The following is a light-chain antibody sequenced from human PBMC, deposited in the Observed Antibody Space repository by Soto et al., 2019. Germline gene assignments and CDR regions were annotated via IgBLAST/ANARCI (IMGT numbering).Light chain of an antibody. Sequence: EIVLTQSPGTLSLSPGERATLSCRASQSVNSTYLAWYQQKPGQAPRVLIFGASSRATGIPDRLSGSGSGTHFTLTISRLEPEDFAVYYCQQYGSSAFTFGGGTKVEIK. V-gene: IGKV3-20*01. J-gene: IGKJ4*01. CDR2: GAS. CDR1: QSVNSTY. CDR3: QQYGSSAFT.